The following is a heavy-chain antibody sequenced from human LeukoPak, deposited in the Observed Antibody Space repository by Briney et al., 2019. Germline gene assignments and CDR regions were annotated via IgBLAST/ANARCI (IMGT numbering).Heavy chain of an antibody. CDR1: GYTFTSYY. J-gene: IGHJ4*02. D-gene: IGHD5-24*01. CDR3: ARDQGDGYKIARPQY. V-gene: IGHV1-46*01. CDR2: INPSGGST. Sequence: GASVKVSCKASGYTFTSYYMHWVRQPPGQGREWMGIINPSGGSTGYAQKFRGRVTMTRDTSTSTVCMDLSSLRSEDTAVYYCARDQGDGYKIARPQYWGQGTLVTVSS.